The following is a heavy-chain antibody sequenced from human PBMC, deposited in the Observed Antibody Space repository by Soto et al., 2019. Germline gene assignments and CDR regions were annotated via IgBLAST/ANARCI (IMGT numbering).Heavy chain of an antibody. CDR2: IYSDGTT. D-gene: IGHD6-6*01. V-gene: IGHV3-53*02. J-gene: IGHJ4*02. CDR1: GFTVSSNY. Sequence: EVQLVETGGGLIQPGGSLRLSCAASGFTVSSNYMNWVRQAPGKGLEWVSIIYSDGTTSYADSVKGRFTISRDNFKNTLHLQMNSLRAEDTAVDYCAILSNWGQGTLVTVSS. CDR3: AILSN.